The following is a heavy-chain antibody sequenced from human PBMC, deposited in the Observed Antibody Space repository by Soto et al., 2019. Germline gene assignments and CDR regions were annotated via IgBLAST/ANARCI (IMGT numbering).Heavy chain of an antibody. J-gene: IGHJ6*02. CDR2: IWYDGSSQ. CDR3: ARDMDSNYDGMDV. D-gene: IGHD4-4*01. V-gene: IGHV3-30*02. CDR1: GFTFRNSG. Sequence: PGGSLRLSCEASGFTFRNSGMEWIRQAPGKGLGWVARIWYDGSSQYYADSVKGRFTISRDNSKNTLYMEMNSVRVEDTAVYYCARDMDSNYDGMDVWGQGTTVTV.